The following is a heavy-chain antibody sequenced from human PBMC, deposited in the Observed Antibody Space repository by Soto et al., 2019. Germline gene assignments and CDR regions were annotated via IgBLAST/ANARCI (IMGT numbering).Heavy chain of an antibody. D-gene: IGHD2-15*01. Sequence: SETLSLTCAVYGGSFSGYYWSWIRQPPGKGLEWIGEINHSGSTNYNPSLKGRVTISVDTSKNQFSLKLSSVTAADTAVYYCARGVKKVVVAARFLVPSYYMDVWGKGTTVTVSS. CDR1: GGSFSGYY. J-gene: IGHJ6*03. CDR3: ARGVKKVVVAARFLVPSYYMDV. V-gene: IGHV4-34*01. CDR2: INHSGST.